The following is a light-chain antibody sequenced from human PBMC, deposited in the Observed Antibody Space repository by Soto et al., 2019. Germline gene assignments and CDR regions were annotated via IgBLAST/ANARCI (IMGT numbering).Light chain of an antibody. CDR3: SSYTSSSTFYV. J-gene: IGLJ1*01. V-gene: IGLV2-14*01. CDR1: SSDVGGYNY. CDR2: EVS. Sequence: QSVLTQPASVSGSPGQSITISCTGTSSDVGGYNYVSWYQQRPGKAPKLMIYEVSNRPSEVSGRFSGSKSGSTASLTISGLQAEDEADYYCSSYTSSSTFYVFGTGTKVTVL.